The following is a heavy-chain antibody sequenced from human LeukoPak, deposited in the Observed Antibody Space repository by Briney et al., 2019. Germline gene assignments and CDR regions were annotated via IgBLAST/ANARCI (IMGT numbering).Heavy chain of an antibody. CDR1: GGSFSGYY. J-gene: IGHJ5*02. CDR2: INHSGST. CDR3: AGGDYDILTGYS. D-gene: IGHD3-9*01. Sequence: SETLSLTCAVCGGSFSGYYWSWIRQPPGKGLEWIGEINHSGSTNYNPSLKSRVTISVDTSKNQFSLKLSSVTAADTAVYYCAGGDYDILTGYSWGQGTLVTVSS. V-gene: IGHV4-34*01.